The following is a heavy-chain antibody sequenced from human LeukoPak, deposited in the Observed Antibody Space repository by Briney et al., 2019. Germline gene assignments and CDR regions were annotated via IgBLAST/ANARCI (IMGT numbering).Heavy chain of an antibody. CDR1: GFTFNTYA. Sequence: RGSLRLSCAASGFTFNTYAMIWVRQAPGKWLDWVSSICNTGGCTYYADSVKGRFTISRDNSKNTLYLQMNSLRAEDTAVYYCARDPGFDKVYYFDYWGQGTLVTVSS. CDR2: ICNTGGCT. J-gene: IGHJ4*02. D-gene: IGHD3-9*01. CDR3: ARDPGFDKVYYFDY. V-gene: IGHV3-23*01.